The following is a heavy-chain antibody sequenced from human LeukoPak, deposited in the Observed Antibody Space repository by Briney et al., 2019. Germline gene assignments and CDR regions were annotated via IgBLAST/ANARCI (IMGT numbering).Heavy chain of an antibody. CDR3: ARDHLGMDV. CDR2: IYYSGST. CDR1: GGSISGYY. V-gene: IGHV4-59*01. J-gene: IGHJ6*02. Sequence: PSETLSLTCTVSGGSISGYYWSWIRQPPGKALEWIGYIYYSGSTKYNPSLKSRVTISVDTSKNQFSLKLSSVTAADTAVYYCARDHLGMDVWGQGTTVTVSS.